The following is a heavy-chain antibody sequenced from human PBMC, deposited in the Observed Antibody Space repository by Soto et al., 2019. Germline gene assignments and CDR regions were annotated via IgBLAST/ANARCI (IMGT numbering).Heavy chain of an antibody. Sequence: TXETLSLTCTVSGGSVSSYYWSWIRQPPGKGLEWIGYIYYSGSTNYNPSLKSRVTISVDTSKNQFSLKLSSVTAADTAVYYCARSEELSYYYYGMDVWGQGTTVTVSS. J-gene: IGHJ6*02. D-gene: IGHD1-7*01. V-gene: IGHV4-59*02. CDR1: GGSVSSYY. CDR2: IYYSGST. CDR3: ARSEELSYYYYGMDV.